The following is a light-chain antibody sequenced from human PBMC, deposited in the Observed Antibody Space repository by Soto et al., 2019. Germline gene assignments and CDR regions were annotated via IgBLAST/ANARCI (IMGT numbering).Light chain of an antibody. CDR1: QSVHATY. Sequence: ETVLTQSPGTLSLSPGERATLSCRVSQSVHATYLAWYQQKPGQGPRLLISGASNRATGIPDRFSGSGSGTDFSLTISRLEPEDFALYYCLQYGHSPGWTFGQGTRVEIK. CDR2: GAS. CDR3: LQYGHSPGWT. J-gene: IGKJ1*01. V-gene: IGKV3-20*01.